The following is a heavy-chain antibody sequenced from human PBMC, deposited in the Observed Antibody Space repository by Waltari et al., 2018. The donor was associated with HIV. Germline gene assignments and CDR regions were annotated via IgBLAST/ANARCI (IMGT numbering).Heavy chain of an antibody. CDR3: TGDTFGNDDF. CDR1: GFTFSRYW. CDR2: SKPDGTQT. Sequence: EVRLVESGGGLGQPGRSLRLSCAGSGFTFSRYWMHWVRQTPGKGLEWVSRSKPDGTQTDYADAVKGRFTISRDNAKSTLHRQLNALSVEDTALYFCTGDTFGNDDFWGQGVLVTVSS. V-gene: IGHV3-74*01. D-gene: IGHD1-1*01. J-gene: IGHJ4*02.